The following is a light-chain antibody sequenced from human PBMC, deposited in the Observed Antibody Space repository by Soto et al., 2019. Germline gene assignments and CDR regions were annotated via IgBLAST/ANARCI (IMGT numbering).Light chain of an antibody. J-gene: IGLJ2*01. CDR1: SSNIGSNT. CDR2: SNN. CDR3: AAWDDSLNGMV. Sequence: QPVLTQPPSASGTPGQRVTISCSGSSSNIGSNTVNWYQQLPGTAPKLLIYSNNQRPSGVPDRFSGSKSGTSASLAISGLQSEDEADYYCAAWDDSLNGMVFGGVTKLTVL. V-gene: IGLV1-44*01.